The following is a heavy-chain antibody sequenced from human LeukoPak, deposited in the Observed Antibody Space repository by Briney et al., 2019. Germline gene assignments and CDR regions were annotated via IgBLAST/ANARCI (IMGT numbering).Heavy chain of an antibody. J-gene: IGHJ3*02. V-gene: IGHV4-59*01. CDR3: ARVLTAAAGMAFDI. D-gene: IGHD6-13*01. Sequence: SETLSLTCTVSGGSISSYYWSWIRQPPGKRLEWTGYIYYSGSTNYNPSLKSRVTISVDTSKNQFSLKLSSVTAADTAVYYCARVLTAAAGMAFDIWGQGTMVTVSS. CDR2: IYYSGST. CDR1: GGSISSYY.